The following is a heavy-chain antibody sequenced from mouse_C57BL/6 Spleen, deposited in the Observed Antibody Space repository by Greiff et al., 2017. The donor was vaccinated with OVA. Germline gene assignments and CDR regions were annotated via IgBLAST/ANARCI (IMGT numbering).Heavy chain of an antibody. V-gene: IGHV1-64*01. Sequence: VQLQESGAELVKPGASVKLSCKASGYTFTSYWMHWVKQRPGQGLEWIGMIHPNSGSTNYNEKFKSKATLTVDKSSSTAYMQLSSLTSEDSAVYYCASGITTVVDGYWGQGTTLTVSS. CDR1: GYTFTSYW. CDR2: IHPNSGST. J-gene: IGHJ2*01. D-gene: IGHD1-1*01. CDR3: ASGITTVVDGY.